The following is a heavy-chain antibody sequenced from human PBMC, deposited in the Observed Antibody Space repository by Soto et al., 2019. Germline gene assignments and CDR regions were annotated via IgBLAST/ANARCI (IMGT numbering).Heavy chain of an antibody. Sequence: PSQTLSLTCAISGDSVSSNSAAWNWIRQSPSRGLEWLGRTYYRSKWYNDYAVSVKSRITINPDTSKNTLYLQMNSLRAEDTAVYYCARGGPIFGVVTRAFDIWGQGTMVTVSS. D-gene: IGHD3-3*01. CDR3: ARGGPIFGVVTRAFDI. V-gene: IGHV6-1*01. CDR1: GDSVSSNSAA. J-gene: IGHJ3*02. CDR2: TYYRSKWYN.